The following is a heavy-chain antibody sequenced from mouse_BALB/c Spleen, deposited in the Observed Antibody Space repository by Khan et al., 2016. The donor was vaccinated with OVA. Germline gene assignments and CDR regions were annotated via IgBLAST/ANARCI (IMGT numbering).Heavy chain of an antibody. V-gene: IGHV3-2*02. CDR2: ISYSGST. CDR3: ARAAAGGPWFAY. CDR1: GYSITSDYA. Sequence: EVQLVESGPGLVKPSQSLSLTCTVTGYSITSDYAWNWIRQFPGNKLEWMGYISYSGSTSYNPSLKSRISITRDTSKNQFFLKLNSVTSEATANYCCARAAAGGPWFAYWGQGTLVTVSA. J-gene: IGHJ3*01.